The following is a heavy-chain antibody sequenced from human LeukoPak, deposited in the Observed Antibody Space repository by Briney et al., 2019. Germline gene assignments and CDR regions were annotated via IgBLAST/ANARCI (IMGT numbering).Heavy chain of an antibody. CDR2: IYHSRST. V-gene: IGHV4-4*02. J-gene: IGHJ3*02. CDR3: ARDGYLGRWAFDI. Sequence: SETLSLTCAVSGGSISSSNWWSWVRQPQGKGLEWIGEIYHSRSTNYNPSLKSRVTISVDKSKNQFSLKLSSVTAADTAVYYCARDGYLGRWAFDIWGQGTMVTVSS. CDR1: GGSISSSNW. D-gene: IGHD5-18*01.